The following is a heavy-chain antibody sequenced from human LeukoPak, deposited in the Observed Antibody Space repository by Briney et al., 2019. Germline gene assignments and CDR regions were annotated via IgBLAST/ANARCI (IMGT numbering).Heavy chain of an antibody. D-gene: IGHD6-13*01. CDR3: ARDAAAGTYYFDY. J-gene: IGHJ4*02. CDR1: GGYTSTYY. Sequence: SETLSLTCTVSGGYTSTYYWSWIRQPAGKGLEWIGHASGSTNYNPSLKSRVTMSVDTSKNQFYLQLSSVTAADTAVYYCARDAAAGTYYFDYWGQGTLVTVSS. CDR2: ASGST. V-gene: IGHV4-4*07.